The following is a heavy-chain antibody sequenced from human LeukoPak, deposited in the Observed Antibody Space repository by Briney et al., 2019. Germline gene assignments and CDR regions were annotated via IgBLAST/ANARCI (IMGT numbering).Heavy chain of an antibody. CDR3: ARDYYDSSGHLWWFDP. Sequence: SETLSLTCTVSGGSISSYYCSWIRQPAGKGLEWIGRIYTSGSTNYNPFLKSRVTMSVDTSKNQFSLKLTSVTAEDTAVYYCARDYYDSSGHLWWFDPWGQGTLVTVSS. CDR2: IYTSGST. V-gene: IGHV4-4*07. D-gene: IGHD3-22*01. J-gene: IGHJ5*02. CDR1: GGSISSYY.